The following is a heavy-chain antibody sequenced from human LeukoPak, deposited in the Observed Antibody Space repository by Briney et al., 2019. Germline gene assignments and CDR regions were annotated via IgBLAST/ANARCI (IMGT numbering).Heavy chain of an antibody. J-gene: IGHJ4*02. CDR3: AKRGIVIRAVIIVGFHKEAYYFDD. Sequence: GGSLRLSCAVSGITLSNYGMSWVRHAPGKGLEWVAGISGSAGRTIYAASVKGRFTISRDNPKNTLYLQMYSLRAEDTAVYFCAKRGIVIRAVIIVGFHKEAYYFDDWGQGALVTVSS. CDR1: GITLSNYG. CDR2: ISGSAGRT. V-gene: IGHV3-23*01. D-gene: IGHD3-10*01.